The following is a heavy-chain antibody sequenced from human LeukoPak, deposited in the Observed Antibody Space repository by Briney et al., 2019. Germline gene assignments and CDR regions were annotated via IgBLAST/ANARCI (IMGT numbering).Heavy chain of an antibody. CDR3: VGTIASRGSEY. D-gene: IGHD6-6*01. CDR1: GFTFTNYW. Sequence: GGSLRLSCAASGFTFTNYWMHWVRQAPGMGLVWVSRLPPDELGIIYADSVKGRFTVSRDNAKNTVYLQMNNLRVDDTAMYYCVGTIASRGSEYWGQGTLVTVSS. V-gene: IGHV3-74*01. CDR2: LPPDELGI. J-gene: IGHJ4*02.